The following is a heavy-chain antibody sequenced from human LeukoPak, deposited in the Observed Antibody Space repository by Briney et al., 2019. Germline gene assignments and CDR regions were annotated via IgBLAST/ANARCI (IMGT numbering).Heavy chain of an antibody. CDR1: GYSFTSYW. CDR2: IDPSDSYT. CDR3: ARFLGPSYGMDV. J-gene: IGHJ6*04. D-gene: IGHD7-27*01. V-gene: IGHV5-10-1*01. Sequence: GESLKISCKGYGYSFTSYWISWVRQMPGKGLEWMGRIDPSDSYTNYSPSFQGHVTISADKSISTAYLQWSSLKASDTAMYYCARFLGPSYGMDVWGKGTTVTVSS.